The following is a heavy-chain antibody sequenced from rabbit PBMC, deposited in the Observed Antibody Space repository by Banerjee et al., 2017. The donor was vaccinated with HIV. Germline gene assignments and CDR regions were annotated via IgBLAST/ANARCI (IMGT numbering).Heavy chain of an antibody. CDR3: ARDLAGVIGWNFNL. V-gene: IGHV1S45*01. Sequence: QEQLKETGGGLVQPGGSLTLSCKASGFDFSSYYMNWVRQAPGKGLEWIACINTSSGNTVYANWAKGRFTISKTSSTTVTLQMTSLTAADTATYFCARDLAGVIGWNFNLWGPGTLVTVS. D-gene: IGHD4-1*01. CDR2: INTSSGNT. J-gene: IGHJ4*01. CDR1: GFDFSSYYM.